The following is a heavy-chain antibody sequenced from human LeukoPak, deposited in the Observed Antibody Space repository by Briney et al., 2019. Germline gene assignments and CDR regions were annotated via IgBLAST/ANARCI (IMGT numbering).Heavy chain of an antibody. V-gene: IGHV4-61*08. J-gene: IGHJ6*02. D-gene: IGHD3-22*01. CDR1: GGSISSGDYY. CDR2: IYYSGST. CDR3: ASSGYYSNYYYGMDV. Sequence: SETLSLTCTVAGGSISSGDYYWSWIRQPPGKGLEWIGYIYYSGSTNYNPSLKSRVTISVDTSKNQFSLKLSSVTAADTAVYFCASSGYYSNYYYGMDVWGQGTTVTVSS.